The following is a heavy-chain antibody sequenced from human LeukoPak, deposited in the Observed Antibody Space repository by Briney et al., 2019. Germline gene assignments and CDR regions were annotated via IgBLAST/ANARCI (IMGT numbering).Heavy chain of an antibody. Sequence: GEALQISFKGSGYSVTSYWIGWVRQMPGKGLEWMGIIYPGDSDTRYSPSFQGQVPFSADRSISNTYLQWRSLKASDAAMYYYARQNYDSSGDDAFDIWGQRTMVTVSS. J-gene: IGHJ3*02. V-gene: IGHV5-51*01. CDR2: IYPGDSDT. D-gene: IGHD3-22*01. CDR3: ARQNYDSSGDDAFDI. CDR1: GYSVTSYW.